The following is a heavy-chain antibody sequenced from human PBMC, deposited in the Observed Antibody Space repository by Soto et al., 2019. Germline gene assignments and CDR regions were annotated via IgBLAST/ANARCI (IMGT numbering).Heavy chain of an antibody. D-gene: IGHD2-8*01. J-gene: IGHJ6*02. Sequence: ASVKVACKASGYTFTSYDMHWVRQAPGQRLEWMGWINAGNGNTKYSQKFQDRVTMTIDRSTTTAYLELRSLTSDDTAVYYCAKNGHPPYYYYGMDVWGQGTTVTVSS. V-gene: IGHV1-3*01. CDR2: INAGNGNT. CDR3: AKNGHPPYYYYGMDV. CDR1: GYTFTSYD.